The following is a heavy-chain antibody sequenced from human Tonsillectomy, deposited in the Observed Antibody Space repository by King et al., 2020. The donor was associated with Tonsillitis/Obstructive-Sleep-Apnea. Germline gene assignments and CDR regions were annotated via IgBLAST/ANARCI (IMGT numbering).Heavy chain of an antibody. CDR2: ITHSGGN. D-gene: IGHD3-9*01. CDR3: ARGDLLTGYYASTDFDS. J-gene: IGHJ5*01. V-gene: IGHV4-34*01. Sequence: VQLQQWGAGLLRPSETLSLPCAVYGGSFSGFYWTWIRQPPGKGLEWIGEITHSGGNRYNPSLKSRVTISTDSSKNQFSLKLSSVTAADTAVYYCARGDLLTGYYASTDFDSWGQGTLVTVSS. CDR1: GGSFSGFY.